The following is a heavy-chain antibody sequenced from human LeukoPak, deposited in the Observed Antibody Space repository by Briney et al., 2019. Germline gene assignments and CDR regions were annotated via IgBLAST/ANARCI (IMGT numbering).Heavy chain of an antibody. CDR3: ATFPYYDFWSATDP. V-gene: IGHV4-39*01. D-gene: IGHD3-3*01. CDR2: IYYSGST. J-gene: IGHJ5*02. Sequence: PSETLSLTCTVSGGSISSSSYYWGWIRQPPGKGLEWIGSIYYSGSTYYNPSLKSRVTISVDTSKNQLSLKLSSVTAADTAVYYCATFPYYDFWSATDPWGQGTLVTVSS. CDR1: GGSISSSSYY.